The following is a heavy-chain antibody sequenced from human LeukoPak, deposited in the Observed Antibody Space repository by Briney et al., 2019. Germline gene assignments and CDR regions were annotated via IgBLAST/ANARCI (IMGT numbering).Heavy chain of an antibody. CDR2: ISSSSSYI. Sequence: GGSLRLSCVTSAFTFNRHWMSWVRQAPGKGLEWVSSISSSSSYIYYADSVKGRFTISRDNAKNSLYLQMNSLRAEDTAVYYCARVVSGSGSSYYYYGMDVWGQGTTVTVSS. V-gene: IGHV3-21*01. CDR3: ARVVSGSGSSYYYYGMDV. CDR1: AFTFNRHW. D-gene: IGHD3-10*01. J-gene: IGHJ6*02.